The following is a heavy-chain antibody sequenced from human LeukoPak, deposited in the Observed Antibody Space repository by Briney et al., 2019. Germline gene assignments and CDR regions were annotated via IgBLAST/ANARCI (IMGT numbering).Heavy chain of an antibody. Sequence: ASVKVSCKASGYTFTSYGISWVRQAPGQGLEWMGWIRAYNGNTNYAQKLQGRVTMTTDTSTSTAYMELRSLRSDDTAVYYCARKYCSSTSCSDELDDYWGQGTLVTVSS. CDR1: GYTFTSYG. D-gene: IGHD2-2*01. CDR3: ARKYCSSTSCSDELDDY. V-gene: IGHV1-18*04. J-gene: IGHJ4*02. CDR2: IRAYNGNT.